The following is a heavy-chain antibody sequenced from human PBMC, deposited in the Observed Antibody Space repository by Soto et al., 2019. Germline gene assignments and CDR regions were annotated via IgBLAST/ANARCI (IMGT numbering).Heavy chain of an antibody. V-gene: IGHV1-2*02. D-gene: IGHD2-2*02. CDR1: GYTFTGYY. CDR2: INPNSGGT. CDR3: ARACSSTSCYTVMDCYYGMDV. Sequence: ASVKVSCKASGYTFTGYYMHWVRQAPGQGLEWMGWINPNSGGTNYAQKFQGRVTMTRDTSISTAYMELSRLRSDDTAVYYCARACSSTSCYTVMDCYYGMDVWGQGTTVTVSS. J-gene: IGHJ6*02.